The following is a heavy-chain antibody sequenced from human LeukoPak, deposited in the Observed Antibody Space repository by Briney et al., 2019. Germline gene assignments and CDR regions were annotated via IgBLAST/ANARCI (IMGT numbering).Heavy chain of an antibody. J-gene: IGHJ3*02. CDR1: GFTFSSYG. Sequence: GGSLRLSCAASGFTFSSYGMHWVRQAPGKGLEWVAFIRYDGSNKYYADSVRGRFTISRDNSKNTLYLQMNSLRAEDAAVYYCANPFNIAAAGTAFDIWGQGTMVTVSS. CDR3: ANPFNIAAAGTAFDI. D-gene: IGHD6-13*01. CDR2: IRYDGSNK. V-gene: IGHV3-30*02.